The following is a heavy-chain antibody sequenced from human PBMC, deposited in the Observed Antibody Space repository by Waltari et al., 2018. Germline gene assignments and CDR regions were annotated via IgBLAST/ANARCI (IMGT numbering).Heavy chain of an antibody. CDR3: ARVPMIRGVLAFMDV. CDR1: GYSISSGYY. J-gene: IGHJ6*02. Sequence: QVQLQESGPGLVKPSETLSLPCAVSGYSISSGYYWGWIRQPPGKGLEWIGSIYHSGSTYYNPSLKTRVTISVDTSKNQFSLKLTSVTAADTAVYYCARVPMIRGVLAFMDVWGQGTTVTVSS. V-gene: IGHV4-38-2*01. CDR2: IYHSGST. D-gene: IGHD3-10*01.